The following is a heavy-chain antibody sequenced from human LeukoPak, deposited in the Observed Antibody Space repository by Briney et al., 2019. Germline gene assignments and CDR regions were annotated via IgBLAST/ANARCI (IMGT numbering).Heavy chain of an antibody. D-gene: IGHD1-1*01. V-gene: IGHV1-2*06. CDR2: INPNSGGR. Sequence: ASVKVSCKASGYTFTGYYMQWVGQAPGQGLEWMGRINPNSGGRNYARKFQGRVTITRDRAISTDYMEPSRERSDDRAVDYCERPQTGAVSDWGQGTLVTVSS. CDR1: GYTFTGYY. CDR3: ERPQTGAVSD. J-gene: IGHJ4*02.